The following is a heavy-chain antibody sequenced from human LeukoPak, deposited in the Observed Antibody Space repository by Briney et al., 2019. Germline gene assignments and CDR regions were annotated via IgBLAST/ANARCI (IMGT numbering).Heavy chain of an antibody. V-gene: IGHV6-1*01. CDR3: ARGRASAFDV. CDR1: GDSVSTGGVA. J-gene: IGHJ3*01. Sequence: SQTPSLTCAISGDSVSTGGVAWNWVRQSPSRGLEWLGRTYYTSKWNTDYAVSVKSRVVVNPDTSKNQFSLQLNSVTSEDTAVYYCARGRASAFDVWGQGTMVTVSS. CDR2: TYYTSKWNT. D-gene: IGHD6-25*01.